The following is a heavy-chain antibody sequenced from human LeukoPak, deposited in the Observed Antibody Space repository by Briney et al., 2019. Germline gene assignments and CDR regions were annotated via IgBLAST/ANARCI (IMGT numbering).Heavy chain of an antibody. CDR3: VKDRGIAVAGLFDY. D-gene: IGHD6-19*01. CDR1: GFTFSSYW. J-gene: IGHJ4*02. Sequence: GGSLRLSCAASGFTFSSYWMNWARQAPGKGLEWVASINHNGNVNYYVDSVKGRFTISRDNSKNTLYLQMNSLRAEDTAIYYCVKDRGIAVAGLFDYWGQGTLVTVSS. V-gene: IGHV3-7*03. CDR2: INHNGNVN.